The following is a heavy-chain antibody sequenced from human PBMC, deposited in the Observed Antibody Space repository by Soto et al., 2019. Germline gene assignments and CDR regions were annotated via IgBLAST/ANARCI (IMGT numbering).Heavy chain of an antibody. D-gene: IGHD3-10*01. CDR1: GYTFTSYY. Sequence: ASVKGSCKASGYTFTSYYMHWVRQAPGQGLEWMGIINPSGGSTSYAQKFQGRVTMTRDTSTSTVYMELSSLRSEDTAVYYCARDPYGSGNIIYYYYYGMDVWGQGTTVTVSS. CDR2: INPSGGST. J-gene: IGHJ6*02. V-gene: IGHV1-46*01. CDR3: ARDPYGSGNIIYYYYYGMDV.